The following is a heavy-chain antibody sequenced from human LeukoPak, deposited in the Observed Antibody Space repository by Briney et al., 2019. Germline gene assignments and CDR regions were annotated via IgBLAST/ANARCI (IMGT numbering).Heavy chain of an antibody. D-gene: IGHD6-13*01. V-gene: IGHV5-10-1*01. CDR1: GYSFTSCW. CDR2: IDPSDSYT. CDR3: ARSGYSSSWPHPSMWFDP. J-gene: IGHJ5*02. Sequence: GESLKISCKGSGYSFTSCWISWVRQMPGKGLEWMGRIDPSDSYTNYSPSFQGHVTISADKSISTAYLQWSSLKASDTAMYYCARSGYSSSWPHPSMWFDPWGQGTLVTVSS.